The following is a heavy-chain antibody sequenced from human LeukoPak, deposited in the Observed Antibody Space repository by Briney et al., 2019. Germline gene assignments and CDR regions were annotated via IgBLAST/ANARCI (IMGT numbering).Heavy chain of an antibody. V-gene: IGHV5-51*01. CDR1: GYRFSTYW. CDR2: IYPGDSDT. CDR3: ASRKKGMATAGFDY. D-gene: IGHD5-24*01. J-gene: IGHJ4*02. Sequence: GESLKISCKGSGYRFSTYWIGWVRQMSGKGLEWMGIIYPGDSDTRYSPSFQGQVTISADRSISTAYLQWSSLKASDTALYYCASRKKGMATAGFDYWGQGTLVTVSS.